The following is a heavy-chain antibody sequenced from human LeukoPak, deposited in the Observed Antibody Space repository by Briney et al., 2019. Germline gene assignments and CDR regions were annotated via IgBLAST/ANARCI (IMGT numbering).Heavy chain of an antibody. Sequence: SETLSLTCTVSGGSISSYYWSWIRQPPGKGLEWIGEINHSGSTNYNPSLKSRVTISVDTSKNQFSLKLSSVTAADTAVYYCARRTPYSSGWSFWGQGTLVTVSS. D-gene: IGHD6-19*01. J-gene: IGHJ4*02. V-gene: IGHV4-34*01. CDR2: INHSGST. CDR1: GGSISSYY. CDR3: ARRTPYSSGWSF.